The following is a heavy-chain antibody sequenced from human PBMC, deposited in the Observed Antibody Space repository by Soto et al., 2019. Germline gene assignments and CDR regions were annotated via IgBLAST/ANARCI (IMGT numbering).Heavy chain of an antibody. V-gene: IGHV4-30-4*01. Sequence: PSETLSLTCTVSGGSISSGDYYWSWIRQPPGKGLEWIGYIYYSGSTSYNASLKSRTSISAEPSNNQFSLKLHSLTAADTAVYFCGTMPIVVEPAPMDVWVPGTSVT. CDR3: GTMPIVVEPAPMDV. CDR2: IYYSGST. CDR1: GGSISSGDYY. J-gene: IGHJ6*02. D-gene: IGHD2-2*01.